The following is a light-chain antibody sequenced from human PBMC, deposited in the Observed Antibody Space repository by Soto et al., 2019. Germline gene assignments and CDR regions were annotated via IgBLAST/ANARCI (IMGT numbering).Light chain of an antibody. CDR1: QDIRNF. J-gene: IGKJ3*01. V-gene: IGKV1-27*01. Sequence: DIQMTQSPTSLSASVGDRVTITCRASQDIRNFVAWYQQKPGKAPKLLIYAASTLQSGVPSRFSGSGSETDFTLTINSLQPEAVATYSCQKYSSVPVFGPGTKVEIK. CDR2: AAS. CDR3: QKYSSVPV.